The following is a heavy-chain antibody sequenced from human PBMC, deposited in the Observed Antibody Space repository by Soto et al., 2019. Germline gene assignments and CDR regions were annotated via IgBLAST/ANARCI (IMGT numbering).Heavy chain of an antibody. Sequence: GGSLRLSCAASGFTFSSYDMHWVRQATGKGLEWVSAIGTAGDTYYPGSVKGRFTISRENAKNSLYLQMNSLRAEDTAVYYCARGRRWLQFFSSHLFDYWGRGNLVTVSA. J-gene: IGHJ4*02. V-gene: IGHV3-13*01. CDR2: IGTAGDT. D-gene: IGHD5-12*01. CDR1: GFTFSSYD. CDR3: ARGRRWLQFFSSHLFDY.